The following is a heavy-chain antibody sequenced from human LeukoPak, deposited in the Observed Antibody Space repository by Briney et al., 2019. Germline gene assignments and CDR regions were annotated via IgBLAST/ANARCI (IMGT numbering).Heavy chain of an antibody. CDR1: GYTFTSYD. CDR3: AREAGIGTWIGYCSGDNCRTRFDY. Sequence: ASVKVSCKASGYTFTSYDINWVRQATGQGLEWMGWMNPNSGNTGYAQKFQGRVTMTRDTSTSTVYMELSSLRSDDTALYFCAREAGIGTWIGYCSGDNCRTRFDYWGQGTPVTVSS. J-gene: IGHJ4*02. CDR2: MNPNSGNT. D-gene: IGHD2-15*01. V-gene: IGHV1-8*01.